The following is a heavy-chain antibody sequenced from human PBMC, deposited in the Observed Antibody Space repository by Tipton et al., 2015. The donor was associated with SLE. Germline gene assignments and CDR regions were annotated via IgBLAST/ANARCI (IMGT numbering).Heavy chain of an antibody. J-gene: IGHJ4*02. D-gene: IGHD2-8*01. CDR1: GFTFSDYY. V-gene: IGHV3-11*04. CDR2: SSSSGSTK. CDR3: ASTGLLMVYDIRYRFDY. Sequence: SLRLSCAASGFTFSDYYISWIRQAPGKGLEWVSYSSSSGSTKDYADSVKGRFTISRDNFKNTLYLQMNSLRAEDTAVYYCASTGLLMVYDIRYRFDYWGQGTLVTVSS.